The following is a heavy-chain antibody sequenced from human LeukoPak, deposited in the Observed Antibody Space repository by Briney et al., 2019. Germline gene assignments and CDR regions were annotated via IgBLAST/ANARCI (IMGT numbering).Heavy chain of an antibody. CDR3: ARWRTGPVTDGFDP. J-gene: IGHJ5*02. CDR1: GYTFTSYD. D-gene: IGHD1-1*01. V-gene: IGHV1-8*01. Sequence: ASVKVSCKASGYTFTSYDINWVRQAPGQGLEWMGWMNPNSGNTGYAQKFQGRVTMTRNTSISTAYMELSSLRSEDTAVYYCARWRTGPVTDGFDPWGRGTLVTVSS. CDR2: MNPNSGNT.